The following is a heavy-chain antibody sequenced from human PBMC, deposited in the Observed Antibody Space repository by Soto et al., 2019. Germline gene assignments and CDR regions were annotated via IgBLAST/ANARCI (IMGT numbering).Heavy chain of an antibody. CDR2: NNPGGGSGGRT. Sequence: QVQLVQSGAEVTKPGASVKLSCKASGYTFTSYYLHWVRQAPGQGLEWMGINNPGGGSGGRTTYAQKFQGRVTMTRDTSTSTVYMELSSLRSDDTAVYFCARADDDGGVPYLQHWGQGTLVIVSS. J-gene: IGHJ1*01. CDR1: GYTFTSYY. D-gene: IGHD2-8*02. V-gene: IGHV1-46*01. CDR3: ARADDDGGVPYLQH.